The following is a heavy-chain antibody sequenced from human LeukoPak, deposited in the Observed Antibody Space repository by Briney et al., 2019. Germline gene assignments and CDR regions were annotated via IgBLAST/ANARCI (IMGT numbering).Heavy chain of an antibody. V-gene: IGHV1-46*01. Sequence: GASVKVSCKASGYTFTSYYMHWVRQAPGQGLKWMGIINPSGGSTSYAQKFQGRVTMTRDTSTSTVYMELSSLRSEDTAVYYCAREASSGWYLDYWGQGTLVTVSS. CDR2: INPSGGST. CDR1: GYTFTSYY. CDR3: AREASSGWYLDY. D-gene: IGHD6-19*01. J-gene: IGHJ4*02.